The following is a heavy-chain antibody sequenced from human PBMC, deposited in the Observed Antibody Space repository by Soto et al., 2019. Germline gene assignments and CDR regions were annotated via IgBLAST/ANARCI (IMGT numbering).Heavy chain of an antibody. D-gene: IGHD1-1*01. J-gene: IGHJ3*02. Sequence: SQTLSLTCAISGDSVSSNSAAWNWIRQSPSRGLEWLGRTYYRSKWYNDYAVSVKSRITINPDTSKNQFSLQLNSVTPEDTAVYYCAREKQAGTRVGDAFDIWGQGTMVTVSS. CDR2: TYYRSKWYN. CDR1: GDSVSSNSAA. CDR3: AREKQAGTRVGDAFDI. V-gene: IGHV6-1*01.